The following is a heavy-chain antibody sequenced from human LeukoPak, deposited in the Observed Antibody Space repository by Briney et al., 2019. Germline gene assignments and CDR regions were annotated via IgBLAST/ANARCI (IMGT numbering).Heavy chain of an antibody. CDR1: GYTFTSYY. D-gene: IGHD6-19*01. Sequence: ASVKVSCKASGYTFTSYYMHWVRQAPGQGLEWMGIINPSGGSTSYAQKFQGRVTMTRDTSTSTVYMELSSLRSEDTAVYYCAREVVAVAGRYYFDYWGQGTLVTVYS. CDR2: INPSGGST. J-gene: IGHJ4*02. V-gene: IGHV1-46*01. CDR3: AREVVAVAGRYYFDY.